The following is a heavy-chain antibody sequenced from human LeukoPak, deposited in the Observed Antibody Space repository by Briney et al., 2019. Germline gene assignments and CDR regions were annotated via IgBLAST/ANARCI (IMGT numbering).Heavy chain of an antibody. J-gene: IGHJ4*02. CDR3: ARQGIRTGYYYDSSGYYYPFDY. CDR1: GGSTSSYY. CDR2: IYYSGST. V-gene: IGHV4-59*05. D-gene: IGHD3-22*01. Sequence: PSETLSLTCTVSGGSTSSYYWSWIRQPPGKGLEWIGSIYYSGSTYYNPSLKSRVTISVDTSKNQFSLKLSSVTAADTAVYYCARQGIRTGYYYDSSGYYYPFDYWGQGTLVTVSS.